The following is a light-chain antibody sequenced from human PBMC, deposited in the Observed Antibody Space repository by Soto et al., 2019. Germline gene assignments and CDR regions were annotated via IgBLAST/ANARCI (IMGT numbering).Light chain of an antibody. J-gene: IGLJ1*01. Sequence: QSLLTQPPSASATPGQRVTISCSGSNSNIGTNTVNWYQQLPGTAPRLLIYTNNQRPSGVPQRFSGSKTGTSASLAIGGLQSEDGADYYCAAWDDSLGAYVFGTGTQLTVL. CDR2: TNN. V-gene: IGLV1-44*01. CDR3: AAWDDSLGAYV. CDR1: NSNIGTNT.